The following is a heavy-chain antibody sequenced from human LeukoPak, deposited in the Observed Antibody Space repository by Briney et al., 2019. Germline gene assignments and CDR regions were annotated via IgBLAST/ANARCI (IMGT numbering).Heavy chain of an antibody. CDR2: IYYSGST. Sequence: PSETLSLTCSVSGDSISGYYWGWIRQPPGKGLEWIGYIYYSGSTNYNPSLKSRVTISVDTSKNQFSLKLSSVTAADTAVYYCARARYYDFWSGRSGTKYYFDYWGQGTLVTVSS. V-gene: IGHV4-59*01. D-gene: IGHD3-3*01. J-gene: IGHJ4*02. CDR3: ARARYYDFWSGRSGTKYYFDY. CDR1: GDSISGYY.